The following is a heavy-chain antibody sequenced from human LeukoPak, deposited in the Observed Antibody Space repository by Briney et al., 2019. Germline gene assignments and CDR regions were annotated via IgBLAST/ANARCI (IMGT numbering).Heavy chain of an antibody. V-gene: IGHV3-21*01. CDR1: GFTFSSYS. J-gene: IGHJ3*02. D-gene: IGHD3-22*01. Sequence: PGGSLRLSCAASGFTFSSYSMNWVRQAPGKGLEWVSSIGSSTSYIYYADSVKGRFTISRDNAKNSLYLQMNSLRAEDTAVYYCARVRWNYYDISGRDAFDICGQGTMVTVSS. CDR2: IGSSTSYI. CDR3: ARVRWNYYDISGRDAFDI.